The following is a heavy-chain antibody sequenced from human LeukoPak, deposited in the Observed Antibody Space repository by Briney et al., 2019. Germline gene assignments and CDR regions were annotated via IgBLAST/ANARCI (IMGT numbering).Heavy chain of an antibody. Sequence: GGSLRLSCAASGFTFSGYDMHWVRQATGKHLEWVSGIGIPGDTYYPGSVKGRFTISRENAKNSFYLQMNSLRVEDTAVYYCVRAHVAAGLALDLWGQGTMVTVSS. CDR3: VRAHVAAGLALDL. D-gene: IGHD6-25*01. CDR2: IGIPGDT. J-gene: IGHJ3*01. CDR1: GFTFSGYD. V-gene: IGHV3-13*01.